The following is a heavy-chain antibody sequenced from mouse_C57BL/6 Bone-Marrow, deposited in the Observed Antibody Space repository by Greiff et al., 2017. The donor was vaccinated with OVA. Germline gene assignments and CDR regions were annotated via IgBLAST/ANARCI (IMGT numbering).Heavy chain of an antibody. D-gene: IGHD4-1*01. V-gene: IGHV3-6*01. Sequence: EVKLMESGPGLVKPSQSLSLTCSVTGYSITSGYYWNWIRQFPGNKLEWMGYISYDGSNNYNPSLKNRISITRDTSKNQFFLKLNSVTTEDTATYYCARGGLGDWYFDVWGTGTTVTVSS. CDR3: ARGGLGDWYFDV. CDR1: GYSITSGYY. CDR2: ISYDGSN. J-gene: IGHJ1*03.